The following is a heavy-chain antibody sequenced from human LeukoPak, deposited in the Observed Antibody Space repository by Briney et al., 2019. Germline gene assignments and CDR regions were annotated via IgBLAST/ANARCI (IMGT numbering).Heavy chain of an antibody. CDR1: GYTFTSYG. D-gene: IGHD3-22*01. V-gene: IGHV1-18*01. Sequence: GASVKVSCKASGYTFTSYGISWVRQAPGQGLEWMGWISAYNGNTNYAQKLQGRVTMTTDTSTSTAYMELRSLRSDDTAVYYCATAPRITMIVEYAFDIWGQGTMVTVSS. J-gene: IGHJ3*02. CDR2: ISAYNGNT. CDR3: ATAPRITMIVEYAFDI.